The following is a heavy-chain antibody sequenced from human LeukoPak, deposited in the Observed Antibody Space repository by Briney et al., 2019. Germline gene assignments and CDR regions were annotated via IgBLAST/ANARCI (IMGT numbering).Heavy chain of an antibody. CDR1: GFTFSNYG. CDR2: ISPSSSTI. V-gene: IGHV3-48*01. CDR3: GRTGSTLEF. Sequence: QSGGSLRLSCAASGFTFSNYGMNWVRRAPGKGLEWISYISPSSSTIFYADSVKGRFTISRDNAKNSMFLRMNSLRAEDTALYYCGRTGSTLEFWGQGTLVTGSS. J-gene: IGHJ4*02. D-gene: IGHD2-2*01.